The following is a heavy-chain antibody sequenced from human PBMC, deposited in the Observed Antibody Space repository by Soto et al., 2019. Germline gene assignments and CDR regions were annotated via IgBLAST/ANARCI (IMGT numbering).Heavy chain of an antibody. CDR2: INHSGST. CDR3: ARCIAARFDY. D-gene: IGHD6-6*01. V-gene: IGHV4-34*01. Sequence: QVQLQQWGAGLLKPSETLSLTCAVYGGSFRGYYWSWIRKPPGKGLEWIGEINHSGSTNYNPSLKSRVTISVDTSKNQFSLKLSSVTAADTAVYYCARCIAARFDYWGQGTLVTVSS. J-gene: IGHJ4*02. CDR1: GGSFRGYY.